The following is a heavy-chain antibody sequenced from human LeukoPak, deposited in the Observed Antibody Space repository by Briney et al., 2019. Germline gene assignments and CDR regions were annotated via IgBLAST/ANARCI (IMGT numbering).Heavy chain of an antibody. CDR2: ISGSGGST. J-gene: IGHJ6*03. V-gene: IGHV3-23*01. CDR1: GFTFSSYA. Sequence: GGSLRLSCAASGFTFSSYAMSWVRQAPGKGLEWVSAISGSGGSTYYADSVKGRFTISRDNSRNTLYLQMNSLRAEDTAVYYCAKGYGVGASNYYYYYMDVWGKGTTVTVSS. CDR3: AKGYGVGASNYYYYYMDV. D-gene: IGHD1-26*01.